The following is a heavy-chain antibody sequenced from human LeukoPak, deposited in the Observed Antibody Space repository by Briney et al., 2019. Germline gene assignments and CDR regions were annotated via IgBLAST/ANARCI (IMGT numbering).Heavy chain of an antibody. J-gene: IGHJ4*02. V-gene: IGHV3-21*01. D-gene: IGHD3-10*01. CDR2: ISSSSSYI. CDR1: GFTFSTYW. Sequence: KAGGSLRLSCAASGFTFSTYWMNWVRQAPGKGLEWVSSISSSSSYIYYADSVKGRFTISRDNAKNSLYLQMNSLRAEDTAVYYCARVYYGSGSYPGFDYWGQGTLVTVSS. CDR3: ARVYYGSGSYPGFDY.